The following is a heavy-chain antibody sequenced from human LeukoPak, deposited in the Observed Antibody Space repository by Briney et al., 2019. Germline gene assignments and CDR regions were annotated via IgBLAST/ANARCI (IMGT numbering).Heavy chain of an antibody. Sequence: ASVKVSCKASGYTFTSYAMHWVRQAPGQRLEWMGWINAGNGNTKYSQKFQGRVTITRDTSASTAYMELSSLRSEDTAVYYCAREKVWGYSYRDGPYYGMDVWGKGTTVTVSS. D-gene: IGHD5-18*01. CDR2: INAGNGNT. CDR3: AREKVWGYSYRDGPYYGMDV. J-gene: IGHJ6*04. CDR1: GYTFTSYA. V-gene: IGHV1-3*01.